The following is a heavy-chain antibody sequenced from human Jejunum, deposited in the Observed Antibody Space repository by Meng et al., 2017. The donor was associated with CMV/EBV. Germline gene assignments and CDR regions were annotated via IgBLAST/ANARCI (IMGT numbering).Heavy chain of an antibody. D-gene: IGHD3-10*01. CDR3: ARNARGSGY. Sequence: SCAASVFTFSTCWMTWVRQGPGKGLWWVANIKQDGSEKYYVDSVKGRFTISRDNAKNSLFLKMSSLRAEDTAMYYCARNARGSGYWGQGTLVTVSS. V-gene: IGHV3-7*01. CDR2: IKQDGSEK. CDR1: VFTFSTCW. J-gene: IGHJ4*02.